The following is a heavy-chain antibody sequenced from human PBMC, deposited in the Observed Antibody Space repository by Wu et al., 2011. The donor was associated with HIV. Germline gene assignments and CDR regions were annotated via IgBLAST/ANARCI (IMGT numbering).Heavy chain of an antibody. CDR2: IYPGDSDT. D-gene: IGHD3-10*01. CDR3: ATLWRTSGSPWVLDFDY. CDR1: GYKFTSNW. Sequence: VQLVQSGAEVKKPGESLKLSCKVSGYKFTSNWIGWVRQMPGKGLEWMGIIYPGDSDTRYNPSFQGHVTISADKSISTAYLQWNSLKASDTAMYYCATLWRTSGSPWVLDFDYWGQGTLVTVSS. J-gene: IGHJ4*02. V-gene: IGHV5-51*01.